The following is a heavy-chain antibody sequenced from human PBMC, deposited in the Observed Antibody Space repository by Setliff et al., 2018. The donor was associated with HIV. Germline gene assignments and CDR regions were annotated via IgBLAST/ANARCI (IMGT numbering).Heavy chain of an antibody. Sequence: SETLSLTCTVSGDSISSGGYYWSWIRQPAGKGLEWIAHTDTSGRTDYNPSLKSRVAMSVDTSKNQFSLKLNSVTAADAGVYYCARGRALGVWGQGTMVTVSS. CDR2: TDTSGRT. D-gene: IGHD3-3*02. V-gene: IGHV4-61*09. CDR3: ARGRALGV. CDR1: GDSISSGGYY. J-gene: IGHJ3*01.